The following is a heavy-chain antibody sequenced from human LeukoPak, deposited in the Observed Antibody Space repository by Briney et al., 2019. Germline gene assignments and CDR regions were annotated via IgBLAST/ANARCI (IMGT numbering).Heavy chain of an antibody. CDR1: GGSFSGYY. J-gene: IGHJ4*02. CDR3: ARRHSSGWFYY. D-gene: IGHD6-19*01. CDR2: IYRSGST. V-gene: IGHV4-34*01. Sequence: SETLSLTCAVYGGSFSGYYWSWIRQPPGRGLEWIGNIYRSGSTSYNPSLKSRVTISVDTSKNQFSLKVNSVTAADTAVYYCARRHSSGWFYYWGQGTLVTVSS.